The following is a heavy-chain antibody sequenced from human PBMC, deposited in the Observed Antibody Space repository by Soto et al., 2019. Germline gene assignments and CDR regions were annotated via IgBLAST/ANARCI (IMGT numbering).Heavy chain of an antibody. J-gene: IGHJ4*02. Sequence: ASVKVSCKASGYTFTGYYMHWVRQAPGQGLEWMGWINPNSGGTNYAQKFQGWVTMTRDTSISTAYMELSRLRSDDTAVYYCARDVVGGSYYYDYWGQGTLVTVSS. CDR1: GYTFTGYY. CDR2: INPNSGGT. CDR3: ARDVVGGSYYYDY. V-gene: IGHV1-2*04. D-gene: IGHD1-26*01.